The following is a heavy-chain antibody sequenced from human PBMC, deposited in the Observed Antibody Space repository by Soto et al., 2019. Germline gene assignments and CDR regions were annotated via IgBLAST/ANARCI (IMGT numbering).Heavy chain of an antibody. CDR3: ARDVRRIGFDN. CDR2: IWFDGSSQ. D-gene: IGHD2-15*01. V-gene: IGHV3-33*01. Sequence: QVQLVESGGGVVQPGGSLRLSCAASGFTFSRVGMHWVRQAPGKGLEWVAVIWFDGSSQYYADSVKGRFTISRDNSKNTLYLQMSSLRAEDTAVYHCARDVRRIGFDNWGQGTLVTVSS. J-gene: IGHJ4*02. CDR1: GFTFSRVG.